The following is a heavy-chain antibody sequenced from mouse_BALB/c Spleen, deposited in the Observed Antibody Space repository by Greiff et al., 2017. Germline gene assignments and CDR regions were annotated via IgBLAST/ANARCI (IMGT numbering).Heavy chain of an antibody. CDR2: ISDGGSYT. CDR3: ASGLLPFAY. Sequence: EVQRVESGGGLVKPGGSLKLSCAASGFTFSDYYMYWVRQTPEKRLEWVATISDGGSYTYYPDSVKGRFTSSRDNAKNNLYLQMSSLKSEDTAMYYCASGLLPFAYWGQGTLVTVSA. D-gene: IGHD6-1*01. CDR1: GFTFSDYY. J-gene: IGHJ3*01. V-gene: IGHV5-4*02.